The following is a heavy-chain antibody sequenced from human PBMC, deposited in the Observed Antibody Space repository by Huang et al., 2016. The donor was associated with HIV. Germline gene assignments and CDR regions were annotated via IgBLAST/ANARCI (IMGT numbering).Heavy chain of an antibody. CDR1: GYTFTNYW. D-gene: IGHD2-2*01. J-gene: IGHJ6*03. V-gene: IGHV5-51*03. CDR2: IYPGDSDT. Sequence: EVQLVQSGAEVKKPGESLKISCKASGYTFTNYWIVWMRQKSRKGLEWVGIIYPGDSDTRYSPSFQGQVTISAVKSINTAYLQWSSLKASDTATYYCARIEVPAAYYYMDVWGKGTTVTVYS. CDR3: ARIEVPAAYYYMDV.